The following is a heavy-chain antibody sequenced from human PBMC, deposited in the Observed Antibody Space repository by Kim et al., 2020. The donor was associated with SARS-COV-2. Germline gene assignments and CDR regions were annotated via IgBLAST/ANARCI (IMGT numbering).Heavy chain of an antibody. V-gene: IGHV5-10-1*01. D-gene: IGHD2-2*02. J-gene: IGHJ5*02. CDR3: ARQGTYCSSTSCYSWVDP. Sequence: GESLKISCKGSGYSFTSYWISWVRQMPGKGLEWMGGIDPSDSYTNYSRSFQGHVTISADKSISTAYLQWSSLKASDTAMYYCARQGTYCSSTSCYSWVDPWGQGTLVTVSS. CDR1: GYSFTSYW. CDR2: IDPSDSYT.